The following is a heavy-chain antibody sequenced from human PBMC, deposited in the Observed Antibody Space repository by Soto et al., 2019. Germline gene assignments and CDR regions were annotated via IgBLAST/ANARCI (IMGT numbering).Heavy chain of an antibody. CDR2: INPNNGAT. J-gene: IGHJ1*01. CDR3: ASHDTGARFAP. V-gene: IGHV1-2*02. Sequence: GASVQLSCKAPRYIFTAYFMHWVRQAPGQGLEWMGWINPNNGATHYGLSFQGRVTMTRDTSISTAYKELSSLRSDDTAVYYCASHDTGARFAPWGQGNLVTVYS. D-gene: IGHD3-10*01. CDR1: RYIFTAYF.